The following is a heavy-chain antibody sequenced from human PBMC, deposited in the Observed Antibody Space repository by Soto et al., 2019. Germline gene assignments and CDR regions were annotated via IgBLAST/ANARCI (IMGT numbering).Heavy chain of an antibody. D-gene: IGHD3-3*01. J-gene: IGHJ6*02. CDR3: ARHAYDFWSGHPNPRYYYGMDV. V-gene: IGHV5-51*01. Sequence: GESLKISCKGSGYSFSSYWFGWVRQMPGKGLEWMGIIYPGDSNTRYSPSLQGQVTISVDKSISTAYLQWSSLKATDTAMYYCARHAYDFWSGHPNPRYYYGMDVRGQGTTVTVS. CDR1: GYSFSSYW. CDR2: IYPGDSNT.